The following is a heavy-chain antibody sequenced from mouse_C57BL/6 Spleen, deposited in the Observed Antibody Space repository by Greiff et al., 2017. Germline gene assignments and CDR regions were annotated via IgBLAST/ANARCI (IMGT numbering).Heavy chain of an antibody. Sequence: VQLQQSGPELVKPGASVKMSCKASGYTFTDYNMHWVKQSHGKSLEWIGYINPNNGGTSYNQKFKGKATLTVNKSSSTAYMELRSLTSEDSAVYYCATEGYYGNYWNDWGQGTTLTVSS. CDR2: INPNNGGT. CDR3: ATEGYYGNYWND. D-gene: IGHD2-1*01. CDR1: GYTFTDYN. J-gene: IGHJ2*01. V-gene: IGHV1-22*01.